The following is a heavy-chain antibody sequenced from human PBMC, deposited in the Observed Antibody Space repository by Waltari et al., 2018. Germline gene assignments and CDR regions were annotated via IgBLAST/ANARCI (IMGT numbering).Heavy chain of an antibody. V-gene: IGHV3-48*03. CDR2: ISSSGSTI. CDR1: GFTFSSYE. Sequence: EVQLVESGGGLVQPGGSLRLSCAASGFTFSSYEMNWVRQAPGKGLEWVSYISSSGSTIYYADSVKGRFTISRDNAKNSLYLQMNSLRAEDTAVYYCARGRDYGTSLSAYWGQGTLVTVSS. CDR3: ARGRDYGTSLSAY. D-gene: IGHD4-17*01. J-gene: IGHJ4*02.